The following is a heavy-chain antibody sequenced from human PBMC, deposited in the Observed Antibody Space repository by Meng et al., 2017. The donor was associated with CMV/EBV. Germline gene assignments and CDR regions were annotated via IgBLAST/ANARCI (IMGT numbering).Heavy chain of an antibody. V-gene: IGHV1-69*05. D-gene: IGHD2-2*01. Sequence: ASVKVSCKASGGTFSSYAISWVRQAPGQGLEWMGGIIPIFGTANYAQKFQGRVTITTDESTSTAYMELSSLRSEDTAVYYCASRYCSSTSCRYYGMDVWGQGTTVTVSS. J-gene: IGHJ6*02. CDR3: ASRYCSSTSCRYYGMDV. CDR2: IIPIFGTA. CDR1: GGTFSSYA.